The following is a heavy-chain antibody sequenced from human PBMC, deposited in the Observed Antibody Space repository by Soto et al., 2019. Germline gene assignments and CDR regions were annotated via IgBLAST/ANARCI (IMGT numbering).Heavy chain of an antibody. CDR3: AREMSGYNTQDAFDI. J-gene: IGHJ3*02. D-gene: IGHD6-25*01. CDR2: IIPIFGTA. Sequence: GASVKVSCKASGGTFSSYAISWVRQAPGQGLEWMGGIIPIFGTANYAQKFQGRVTITADESTSTAYMELSSLRSEDTAVYYCAREMSGYNTQDAFDIWGQGTMVTVS. V-gene: IGHV1-69*13. CDR1: GGTFSSYA.